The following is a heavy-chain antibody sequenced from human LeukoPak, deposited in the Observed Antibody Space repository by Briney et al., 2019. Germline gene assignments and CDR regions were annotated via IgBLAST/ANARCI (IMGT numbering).Heavy chain of an antibody. CDR2: ISGSGGST. CDR1: GFTFSSYA. V-gene: IGHV3-23*01. J-gene: IGHJ3*02. CDR3: ARGVVLSVGTTHRDAFDI. D-gene: IGHD1-26*01. Sequence: GGSLRLSCAASGFTFSSYAMSWVRQAPGKGLEWVSAISGSGGSTYSADSVKGRFTLSRDNSKNTLYLQMNSLRAEDTAVYYCARGVVLSVGTTHRDAFDIWGQGTMVTVSS.